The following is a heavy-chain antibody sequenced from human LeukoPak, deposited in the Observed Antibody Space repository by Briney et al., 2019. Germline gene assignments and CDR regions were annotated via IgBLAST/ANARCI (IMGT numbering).Heavy chain of an antibody. CDR2: VSSDSTHI. D-gene: IGHD6-13*01. Sequence: GGSLRLSCAASGFTFSHYSMNWVRQAPGKGLEWVSTVSSDSTHINYGESVRGRFTISRDDAKNSLYLQVNSLRAEDTAVYYCARGGYSSSWYPPPWFDPWGQGTLVTVSS. J-gene: IGHJ5*02. CDR3: ARGGYSSSWYPPPWFDP. V-gene: IGHV3-21*01. CDR1: GFTFSHYS.